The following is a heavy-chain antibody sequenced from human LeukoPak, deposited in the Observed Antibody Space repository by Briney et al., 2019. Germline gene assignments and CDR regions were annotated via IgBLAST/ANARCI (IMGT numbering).Heavy chain of an antibody. Sequence: SGTLSLTCAVYGGSFSGYYWSWIRQPPGKGLEWIGEINHSGSTNYNPSLKSRVTISVDTSKNQFSLKLSSVTAADTAVYYCARSRRHYITMIVVANNWFDPWGQGTLVTVSS. CDR2: INHSGST. V-gene: IGHV4-34*01. CDR1: GGSFSGYY. CDR3: ARSRRHYITMIVVANNWFDP. D-gene: IGHD3-22*01. J-gene: IGHJ5*02.